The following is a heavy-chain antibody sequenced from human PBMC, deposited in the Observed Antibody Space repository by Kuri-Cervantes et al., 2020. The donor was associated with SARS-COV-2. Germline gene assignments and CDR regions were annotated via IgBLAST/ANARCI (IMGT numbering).Heavy chain of an antibody. CDR2: ISSSSSTI. CDR3: ARGYCSSTSCPPYYYYGMDV. J-gene: IGHJ6*02. Sequence: GGSLRLSCAASGFTFSSYSMDWVRQVPGKGLEWVSYISSSSSTIYYADSVKGRFTISRDNAKNSLYLQMNSLRDEDTAVYYCARGYCSSTSCPPYYYYGMDVWGQGTTVTVSS. CDR1: GFTFSSYS. V-gene: IGHV3-48*02. D-gene: IGHD2-2*01.